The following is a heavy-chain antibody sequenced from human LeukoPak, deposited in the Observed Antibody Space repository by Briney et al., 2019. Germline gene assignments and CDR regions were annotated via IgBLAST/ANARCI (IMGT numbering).Heavy chain of an antibody. V-gene: IGHV3-23*01. CDR2: ISGSGGST. CDR3: AKVAAYYYDSSGYKADY. J-gene: IGHJ4*02. CDR1: GFTFSSYA. D-gene: IGHD3-22*01. Sequence: GGSLRLSCAASGFTFSSYAMSWVRQAPGKGLEWVSAISGSGGSTYYADSVKGRFTISRDNSKNTLYLQMNSLRAEDTAVYYCAKVAAYYYDSSGYKADYWAREPWSPSPQ.